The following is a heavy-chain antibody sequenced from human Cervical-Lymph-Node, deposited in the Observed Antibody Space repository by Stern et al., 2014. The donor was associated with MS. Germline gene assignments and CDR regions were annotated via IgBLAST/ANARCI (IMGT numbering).Heavy chain of an antibody. V-gene: IGHV3-30*03. J-gene: IGHJ4*02. CDR1: GFSFSSYG. Sequence: VQLVEYGGGVVQPGRSLRLSCAASGFSFSSYGMHWVRQAPGKGLEWVAVISYDGSNQYYADSVKGRLTISRDNSKNTLYLQMDSLRAEDTGVYYCARDRGMIVVVTYSFENWGQGTLVTVSS. CDR3: ARDRGMIVVVTYSFEN. CDR2: ISYDGSNQ. D-gene: IGHD3-22*01.